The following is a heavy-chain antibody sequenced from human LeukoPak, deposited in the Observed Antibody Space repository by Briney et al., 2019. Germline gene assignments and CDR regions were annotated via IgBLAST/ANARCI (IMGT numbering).Heavy chain of an antibody. CDR3: AREVRGSSSSLGGY. Sequence: GSLRLSCAASGFTFSSYAMSWVRQAPGKGLEWIGTIYYNEATQYNPSLKSRVTISLDTSRNQFSLKLSSVTAADTAVYYCAREVRGSSSSLGGYWGQGTLVTVSS. D-gene: IGHD6-6*01. V-gene: IGHV4-39*07. CDR1: GFTFSSYA. J-gene: IGHJ4*02. CDR2: IYYNEAT.